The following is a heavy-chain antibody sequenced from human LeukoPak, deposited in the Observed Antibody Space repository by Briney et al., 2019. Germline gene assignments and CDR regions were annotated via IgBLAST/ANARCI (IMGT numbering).Heavy chain of an antibody. J-gene: IGHJ5*02. CDR1: GFTFSDYY. CDR2: ISSSGSTI. CDR3: ARDLGQYYDTSDNWFDP. D-gene: IGHD3-22*01. Sequence: NPGGSLRLSCAASGFTFSDYYMSWIRQAPGKGLEWVSYISSSGSTIYYTDSVKGRFTISRDNAKNSLYLQMNSLRAEDTAVYYCARDLGQYYDTSDNWFDPWGQGTLVTVSS. V-gene: IGHV3-11*04.